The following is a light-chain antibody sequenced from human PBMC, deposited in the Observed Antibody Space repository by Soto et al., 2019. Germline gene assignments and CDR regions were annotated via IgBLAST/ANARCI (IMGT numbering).Light chain of an antibody. CDR3: SSYAGSNNFV. J-gene: IGLJ1*01. CDR2: EVS. CDR1: ITYVGGYNY. V-gene: IGLV2-8*01. Sequence: QSALTQPPSASGSPGQSATISLTRTITYVGGYNYVSWYQQHPGKAPKLMIYEVSKRPSGVPDRFSGSKSGNTASLTVSGLQAEDEADYYCSSYAGSNNFVFGTGTKVTVL.